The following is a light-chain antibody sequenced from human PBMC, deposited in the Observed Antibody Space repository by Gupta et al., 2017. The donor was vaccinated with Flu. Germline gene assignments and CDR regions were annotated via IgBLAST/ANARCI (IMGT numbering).Light chain of an antibody. CDR2: KAS. J-gene: IGKJ1*01. Sequence: VGDRVTITCRASQSISSWLSWYQQKPGKAPKLLIYKASTLESGVPSRFSGSGFGTEFTLTISRLQPDDFVTYYCQEYNGYWAFGQGTKVEIK. V-gene: IGKV1-5*03. CDR1: QSISSW. CDR3: QEYNGYWA.